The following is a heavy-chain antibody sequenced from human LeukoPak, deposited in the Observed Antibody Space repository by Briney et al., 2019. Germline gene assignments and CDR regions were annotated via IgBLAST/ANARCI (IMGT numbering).Heavy chain of an antibody. CDR1: GFTFSSYE. J-gene: IGHJ3*02. CDR3: ARGRYAFDI. CDR2: IKQDGSEK. Sequence: GGSLRLSCAASGFTFSSYEMNWVRQAPGKGLEWVANIKQDGSEKYYVDSVKGRFTISRDNAKNSLYLQMNSLRAEDTAVYYCARGRYAFDIWGQGTMVTVSS. V-gene: IGHV3-7*04.